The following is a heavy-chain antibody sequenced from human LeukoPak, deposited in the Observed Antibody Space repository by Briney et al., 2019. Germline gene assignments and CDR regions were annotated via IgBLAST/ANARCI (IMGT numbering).Heavy chain of an antibody. CDR1: GLTFSSYA. V-gene: IGHV3-30-3*01. CDR3: ARDYSHYGSGSSTPGY. J-gene: IGHJ4*02. Sequence: GGSLRLSCAASGLTFSSYAMHWVRQAPGKGLEWVAVISYDGSSKYYADSVKGRFTISRDNSKNTLYLQMNSLRAEDTAVYYCARDYSHYGSGSSTPGYWGQGTLVTVSS. CDR2: ISYDGSSK. D-gene: IGHD3-10*01.